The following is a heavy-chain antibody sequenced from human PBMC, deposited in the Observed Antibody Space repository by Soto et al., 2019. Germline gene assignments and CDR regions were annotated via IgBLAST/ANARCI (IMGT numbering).Heavy chain of an antibody. CDR3: ARHSLALRKNNWFDP. CDR2: IFYLGSS. J-gene: IGHJ5*02. Sequence: SETLSLTXTVSGDSIISSDFYWGWVRQPPGKGLEWIGSIFYLGSSYYNPSLKSRVTMSVDTSKNQFSLRLRSVTAADTALYFCARHSLALRKNNWFDPWGQGIMVTVSS. D-gene: IGHD3-3*02. CDR1: GDSIISSDFY. V-gene: IGHV4-39*01.